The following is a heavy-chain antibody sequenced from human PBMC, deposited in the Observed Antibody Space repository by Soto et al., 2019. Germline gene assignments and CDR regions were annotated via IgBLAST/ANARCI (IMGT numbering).Heavy chain of an antibody. J-gene: IGHJ5*02. Sequence: QLQLQESGPRLVKPSETLSLTCTVSGGSISSSSYYWGWIRQPPGKGLEWIGSIYYSGSTYYNPSLKSRVTISVDTSKNQFSLKLSSVTAADTAVYYCARHGLAYCGGDCPNWFDPWGQGTLVTVSS. V-gene: IGHV4-39*01. CDR3: ARHGLAYCGGDCPNWFDP. CDR1: GGSISSSSYY. D-gene: IGHD2-21*02. CDR2: IYYSGST.